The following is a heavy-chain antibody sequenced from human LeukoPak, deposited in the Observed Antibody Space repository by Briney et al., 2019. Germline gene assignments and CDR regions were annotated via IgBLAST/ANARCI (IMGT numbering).Heavy chain of an antibody. CDR1: GYTFTSYA. Sequence: ASVKVSCKASGYTFTSYAMHWVRQAPGQRLEWMGWINAGNGNTKYSQEFQGRVTITRDTSASTAYMELSSLRSEDTAVYYCARGTRSYYYGSGSIPPNYYYYMDVWGKGTTVTVSS. CDR3: ARGTRSYYYGSGSIPPNYYYYMDV. V-gene: IGHV1-3*03. CDR2: INAGNGNT. J-gene: IGHJ6*03. D-gene: IGHD3-10*01.